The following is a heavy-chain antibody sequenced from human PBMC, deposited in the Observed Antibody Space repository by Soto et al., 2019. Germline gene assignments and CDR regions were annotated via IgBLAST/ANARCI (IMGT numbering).Heavy chain of an antibody. CDR2: ISSGGST. V-gene: IGHV3-53*04. CDR1: GFSVNSNY. Sequence: EVQLVESGGGLVQPGGSLRLSCAASGFSVNSNYLTWVRQAPGRGLEWVSLISSGGSTYYADSVKGRFTISRHHSKNTLYLQMNSPNTEDTAIYYCAGLEERRFDPWGQGTLVTVSS. D-gene: IGHD1-1*01. CDR3: AGLEERRFDP. J-gene: IGHJ5*02.